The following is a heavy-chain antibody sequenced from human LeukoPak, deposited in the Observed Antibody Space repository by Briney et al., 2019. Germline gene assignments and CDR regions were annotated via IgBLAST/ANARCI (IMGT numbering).Heavy chain of an antibody. V-gene: IGHV3-53*01. J-gene: IGHJ6*02. CDR3: ARAGITVAGPYYYGMDV. CDR2: IYSGGST. Sequence: GGSLRLSCAASGFTVSSNYMSWVRQAPGKGLEWVSVIYSGGSTYYADSVKGRFTISRDNSKNTLYLQMNSLRAEDTAVYYCARAGITVAGPYYYGMDVWGQGTTVTVSS. D-gene: IGHD6-13*01. CDR1: GFTVSSNY.